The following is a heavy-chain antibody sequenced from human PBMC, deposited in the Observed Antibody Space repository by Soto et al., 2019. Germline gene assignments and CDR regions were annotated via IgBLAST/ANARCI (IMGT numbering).Heavy chain of an antibody. V-gene: IGHV1-18*01. D-gene: IGHD3-16*01. CDR3: ARGKHYDYVWGSYADY. J-gene: IGHJ4*02. CDR1: GYTFTSYG. Sequence: ASVKVSCKASGYTFTSYGISWVRQAPGQGLEWMGWISAYNGNTNYAQKLQGRVTMTTDTSTSTAYMELRSLRSDDTAVYYCARGKHYDYVWGSYADYWGQGTLVTVSS. CDR2: ISAYNGNT.